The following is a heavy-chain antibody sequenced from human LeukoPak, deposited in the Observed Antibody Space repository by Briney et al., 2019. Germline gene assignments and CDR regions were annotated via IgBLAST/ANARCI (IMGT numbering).Heavy chain of an antibody. Sequence: GGSLRLSCAASGFTVSSYYMSWVRQAPGKGLEWVSVVHSIGTTSYADSVKGRFTISRDNAKNSLYLQMNSLRAEDTAVYYCARDLSSRGVGATHAFDIWGQGTMVTVSS. CDR2: VHSIGTT. V-gene: IGHV3-53*01. CDR3: ARDLSSRGVGATHAFDI. J-gene: IGHJ3*02. D-gene: IGHD1-26*01. CDR1: GFTVSSYY.